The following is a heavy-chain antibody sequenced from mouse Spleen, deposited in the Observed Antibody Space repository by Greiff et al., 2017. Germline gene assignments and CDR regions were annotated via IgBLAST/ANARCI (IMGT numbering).Heavy chain of an antibody. V-gene: IGHV1-55*01. J-gene: IGHJ1*01. Sequence: QVQLQQPGAELVKPGASVKMSCKASGYTFTSYWITWVKQRPGQGLEWIGDIYPGSGSTNYNEKFKSKATLTVDTSSSTAYMQLSSLTSEDSAVYYCARSWAYYSNYDFDVWGAGTTVTVSS. D-gene: IGHD2-5*01. CDR1: GYTFTSYW. CDR2: IYPGSGST. CDR3: ARSWAYYSNYDFDV.